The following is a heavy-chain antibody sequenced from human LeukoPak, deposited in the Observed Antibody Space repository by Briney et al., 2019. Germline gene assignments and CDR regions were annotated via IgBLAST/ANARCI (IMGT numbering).Heavy chain of an antibody. CDR3: ARKGLAVGGWFDP. Sequence: GSSVKVSCKASGGTFSSYAISWVRLAPGQGLEWMGGIIPIFGTANYAQKFQGRVAITADESTSTAYMELSSLRSEDTAVYYCARKGLAVGGWFDPWGQGTLVTVSS. D-gene: IGHD3-16*01. CDR2: IIPIFGTA. J-gene: IGHJ5*02. CDR1: GGTFSSYA. V-gene: IGHV1-69*01.